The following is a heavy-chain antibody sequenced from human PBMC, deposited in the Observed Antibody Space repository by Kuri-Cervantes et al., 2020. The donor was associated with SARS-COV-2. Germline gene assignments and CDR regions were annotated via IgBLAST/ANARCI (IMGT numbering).Heavy chain of an antibody. CDR1: GFTFSSYA. CDR2: ISYDGSNK. Sequence: GGSLRLSCAASGFTFSSYAMHWVRQAPGKGLEWVAVISYDGSNKYCADSVKGRFTISGDNSKNTLYLQMNSLRAEDTAVYYCAREAVVLDYWGQGTLVTVSS. CDR3: AREAVVLDY. D-gene: IGHD4-23*01. V-gene: IGHV3-30-3*01. J-gene: IGHJ4*02.